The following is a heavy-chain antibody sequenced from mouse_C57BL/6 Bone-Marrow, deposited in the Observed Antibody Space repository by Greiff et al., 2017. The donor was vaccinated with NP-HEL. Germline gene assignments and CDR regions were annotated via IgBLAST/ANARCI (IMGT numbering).Heavy chain of an antibody. J-gene: IGHJ3*01. CDR2: ISDGGSYT. CDR1: GFTFSSYA. CDR3: ARDTPNYYGSSGGFAY. V-gene: IGHV5-4*01. Sequence: EVKLVESGGGLVKPGGSLKLSCAASGFTFSSYAMSWVRQTPEKRLEWVATISDGGSYTYYPDNVQGRFTISRDNAKNNLYLQMSHLKSEDTAMYYCARDTPNYYGSSGGFAYWGQGTLVTVSA. D-gene: IGHD1-1*01.